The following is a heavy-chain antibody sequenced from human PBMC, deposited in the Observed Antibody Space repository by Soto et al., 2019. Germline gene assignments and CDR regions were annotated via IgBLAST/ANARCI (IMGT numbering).Heavy chain of an antibody. Sequence: GSLRLSCAASGFTFSSYGMHWVRQAPGKGLEWVAVISYDGSNKYYADSVKGRFTISRDNSKNTLYLQMNSLRAEDTAVYYCAKEYYYGSGSYPLGFDYWGQGTLVTAPQ. J-gene: IGHJ4*02. CDR2: ISYDGSNK. CDR3: AKEYYYGSGSYPLGFDY. CDR1: GFTFSSYG. V-gene: IGHV3-30*18. D-gene: IGHD3-10*01.